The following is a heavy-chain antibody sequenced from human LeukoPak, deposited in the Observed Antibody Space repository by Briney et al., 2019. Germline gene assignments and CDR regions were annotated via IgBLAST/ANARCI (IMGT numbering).Heavy chain of an antibody. D-gene: IGHD5-12*01. V-gene: IGHV1-69*04. CDR1: GGTFSSYA. CDR2: IIPILGIA. J-gene: IGHJ3*02. Sequence: ASVKVSCKASGGTFSSYAISWVRQAPGQGLEWMGRIIPILGIANYAQKFQGRVTMTRDTSTSTAYMELSSLRSEDTAVYYCARGQGNTWLNHAFDIWGQGTLVTVSS. CDR3: ARGQGNTWLNHAFDI.